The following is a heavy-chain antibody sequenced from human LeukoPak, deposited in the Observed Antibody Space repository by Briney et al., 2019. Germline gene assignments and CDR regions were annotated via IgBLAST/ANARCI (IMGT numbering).Heavy chain of an antibody. CDR1: GDSVSSAAYY. D-gene: IGHD3-22*01. J-gene: IGHJ5*02. V-gene: IGHV4-31*03. CDR3: ARAYYYDSSGYSGASNWLHP. Sequence: PSETLSLTCTVSGDSVSSAAYYWRWIRQHPGKGLEWIGHIYYSGTTYFNPSLKSRVTISVDTSKNQFSLKLTSVTAADTAVYYCARAYYYDSSGYSGASNWLHPWGQGTLVTVSS. CDR2: IYYSGTT.